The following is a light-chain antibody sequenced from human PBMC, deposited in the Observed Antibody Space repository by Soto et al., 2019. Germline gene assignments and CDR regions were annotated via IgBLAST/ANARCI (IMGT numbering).Light chain of an antibody. Sequence: DIQRTQSPSSLSASVGDRVTITCQASQDISNYLNWYQQKPGKAPKLLIYAASTLQSGVPSRFSGSGSGTDFTLTISCLQSEDFATYYCQQYYSYPRTFGQGTKVDIK. V-gene: IGKV1-16*01. J-gene: IGKJ1*01. CDR2: AAS. CDR3: QQYYSYPRT. CDR1: QDISNY.